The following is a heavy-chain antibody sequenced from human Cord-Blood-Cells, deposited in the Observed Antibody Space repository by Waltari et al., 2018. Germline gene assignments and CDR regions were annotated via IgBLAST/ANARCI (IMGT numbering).Heavy chain of an antibody. Sequence: QVQLVQSGAEVKKPGASVKVSCKASGYTFTGYYMHWVRQAPGQGLEWMGWINPNRGGTNYAQKFQGRVTMSRDTSISTAYMELSRLRSYDTAVYYCARDSGYWFDPWGQGTLVTVSS. J-gene: IGHJ5*02. D-gene: IGHD5-12*01. V-gene: IGHV1-2*02. CDR2: INPNRGGT. CDR3: ARDSGYWFDP. CDR1: GYTFTGYY.